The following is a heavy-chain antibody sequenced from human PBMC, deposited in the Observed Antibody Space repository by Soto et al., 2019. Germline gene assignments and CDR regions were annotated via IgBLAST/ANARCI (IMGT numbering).Heavy chain of an antibody. CDR2: ISSDGSNK. V-gene: IGHV3-30-3*01. D-gene: IGHD3-3*01. J-gene: IGHJ6*02. CDR3: AKNGDFWSWGMDV. CDR1: GFTISRYA. Sequence: LRLSCAASGFTISRYALHCVPLAPGKGLEWVAVISSDGSNKYYADSVKGRFTISRDNSKNTLYLQMNNLRAEDTAVYYCAKNGDFWSWGMDVWGQGTTVTVSS.